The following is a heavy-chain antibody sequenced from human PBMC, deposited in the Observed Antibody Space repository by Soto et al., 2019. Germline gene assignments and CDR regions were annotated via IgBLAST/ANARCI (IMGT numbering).Heavy chain of an antibody. D-gene: IGHD6-19*01. CDR1: GFTFSSYG. CDR3: ARDQGSGWYLGLGLPLIDAFDI. J-gene: IGHJ3*02. CDR2: IWYDGSNK. V-gene: IGHV3-33*01. Sequence: QVQLVESGGGVVQPGRSLRLSCAASGFTFSSYGMHWVRQAPGKGLEWVAVIWYDGSNKYYADSVKGRFTISRDNSKNTLYLQMNSLRAEDTAVYYCARDQGSGWYLGLGLPLIDAFDIWGQGTMVTVSS.